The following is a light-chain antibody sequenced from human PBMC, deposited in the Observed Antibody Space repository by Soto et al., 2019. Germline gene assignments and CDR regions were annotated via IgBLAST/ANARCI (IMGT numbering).Light chain of an antibody. V-gene: IGLV2-11*01. CDR1: GSDVGGYNY. CDR2: DVS. J-gene: IGLJ3*02. Sequence: QSVLTQPRSVSGSPGQSVTISCTGTGSDVGGYNYVSWYQQHPGKAPKLMIYDVSKRPSGVPDRFSGSKSGNTASLTISGLHAEDEADYYCCSYAGSYTFGVFGGGTKLTVL. CDR3: CSYAGSYTFGV.